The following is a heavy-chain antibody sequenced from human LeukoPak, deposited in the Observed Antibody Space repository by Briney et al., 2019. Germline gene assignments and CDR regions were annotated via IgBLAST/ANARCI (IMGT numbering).Heavy chain of an antibody. D-gene: IGHD3-3*01. J-gene: IGHJ5*02. Sequence: SETLSLTCTVSGGSISSYYWSWIRRPAGKGLEWIGRIYTSGSTNYNPSLKSRVTMSVDTSKNQFSLKLSSVTAADTAVYYCARDETYYDFWSGSPRPNWFDPWGQGTLVTVSS. CDR1: GGSISSYY. V-gene: IGHV4-4*07. CDR3: ARDETYYDFWSGSPRPNWFDP. CDR2: IYTSGST.